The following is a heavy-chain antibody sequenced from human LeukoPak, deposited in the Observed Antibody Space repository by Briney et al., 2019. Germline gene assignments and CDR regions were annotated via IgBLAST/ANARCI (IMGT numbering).Heavy chain of an antibody. CDR2: IYYSGST. CDR1: GGSISSGSYY. V-gene: IGHV4-61*01. Sequence: KASETLSLTCTVSGGSISSGSYYWSWIRQPPGKGLEWIGYIYYSGSTNYNPSLKSRVTISVDTSKNQFSLKVSSVTAADTAVYYCARGQYSGSCFDNWGQGSLVTVSS. D-gene: IGHD1-26*01. CDR3: ARGQYSGSCFDN. J-gene: IGHJ4*02.